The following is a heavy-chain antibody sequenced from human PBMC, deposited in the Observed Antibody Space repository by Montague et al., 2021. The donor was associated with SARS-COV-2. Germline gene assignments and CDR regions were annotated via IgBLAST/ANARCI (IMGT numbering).Heavy chain of an antibody. Sequence: SETLSLTCTVSGGSISSSSYFWGWIRQPPGKGLEWIGSIYYSGSTYYNPSLKSRVTISVDTSKNQFSLKPSSVTAADTAVYYCARAFIAAAGTTSFDYWGQGTLVTVSS. CDR3: ARAFIAAAGTTSFDY. V-gene: IGHV4-39*01. CDR2: IYYSGST. J-gene: IGHJ4*02. D-gene: IGHD6-13*01. CDR1: GGSISSSSYF.